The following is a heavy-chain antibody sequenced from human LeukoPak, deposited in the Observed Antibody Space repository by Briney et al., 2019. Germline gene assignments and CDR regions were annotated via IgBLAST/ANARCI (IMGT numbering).Heavy chain of an antibody. J-gene: IGHJ6*02. CDR2: IYSSGST. Sequence: SETLSLTCTVSGGSIKSYYWSWIRQPAGKGLEWIGRIYSSGSTIHNPSLKSRVTMSVDTSKNQFSLKLSSVTAADTAVYYCARLIYYYYGMDVWGQGTTVTVSS. CDR1: GGSIKSYY. CDR3: ARLIYYYYGMDV. V-gene: IGHV4-4*07.